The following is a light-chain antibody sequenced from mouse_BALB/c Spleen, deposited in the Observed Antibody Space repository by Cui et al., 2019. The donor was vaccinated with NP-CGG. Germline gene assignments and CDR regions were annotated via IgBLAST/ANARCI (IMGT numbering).Light chain of an antibody. CDR2: GTN. Sequence: HAVVTPESALTTSPGETVTLTCRSSTGTVTTSNYANWVQEKPDHLFTGLIGGTNNRVPGVPARSSGSLIGDKAALTITGAQTEDEAIYFCALWYSNHWVFGGGTKLTVL. CDR1: TGTVTTSNY. J-gene: IGLJ1*01. V-gene: IGLV1*01. CDR3: ALWYSNHWV.